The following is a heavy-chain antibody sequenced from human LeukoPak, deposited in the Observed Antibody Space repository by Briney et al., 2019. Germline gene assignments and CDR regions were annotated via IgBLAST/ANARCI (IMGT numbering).Heavy chain of an antibody. CDR3: ARDGGYYDQFDY. V-gene: IGHV3-48*01. CDR1: GFTFSSYS. J-gene: IGHJ4*02. CDR2: ISSSSTI. Sequence: PGGSLRLSCAASGFTFSSYSMNWVRQGPGKGPEWVSYISSSSTIYYADSVKGRFTISRDNAKNSLYLQMNSLRAEDTAVYYCARDGGYYDQFDYWGQGTLVTVSS. D-gene: IGHD3-22*01.